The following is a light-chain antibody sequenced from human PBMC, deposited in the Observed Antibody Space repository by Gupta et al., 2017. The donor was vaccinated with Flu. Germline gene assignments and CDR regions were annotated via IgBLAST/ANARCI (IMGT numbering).Light chain of an antibody. CDR3: QQGMSFPLT. V-gene: IGKV1-12*01. CDR2: DAS. J-gene: IGKJ4*01. CDR1: QVIRSR. Sequence: DIQMTQSPSSVSAFVGDRVTITCRASQVIRSRLAWYQQKEGKVPKLLISDASRLQTGIPSRFSGSGSGTDFTLTISSLQPEDFATYYCQQGMSFPLTFGGGTRVEIK.